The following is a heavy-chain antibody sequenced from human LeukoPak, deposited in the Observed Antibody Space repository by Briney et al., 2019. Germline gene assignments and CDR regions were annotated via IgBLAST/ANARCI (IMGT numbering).Heavy chain of an antibody. CDR3: ANWVRDNGGYRDY. D-gene: IGHD3-22*01. Sequence: ASVKLSCKASGYTFTGYTTHWVRQAPGQGLEWMGWINSNSGGTKYAQKFQGRVTMTRDTSISTAYIEMSRLRSDDTPAHYCANWVRDNGGYRDYWGQGTLVTVSS. CDR1: GYTFTGYT. CDR2: INSNSGGT. J-gene: IGHJ4*02. V-gene: IGHV1-2*02.